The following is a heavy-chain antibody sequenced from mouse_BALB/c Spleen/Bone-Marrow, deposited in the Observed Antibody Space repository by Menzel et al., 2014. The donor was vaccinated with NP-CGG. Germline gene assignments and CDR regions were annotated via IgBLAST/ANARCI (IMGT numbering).Heavy chain of an antibody. D-gene: IGHD1-1*01. CDR1: GYSFTGYT. J-gene: IGHJ3*01. Sequence: EVQLQQSGPELVKPGASMKISCKASGYSFTGYTMNWVKQSHGKNLEWIGLINPYNGGTNYNQKFKAKATLTVDKSSSTAYMELLSLTSEDSAVYYCARDYYGFSYGFAYWGQGTLVTVSA. V-gene: IGHV1-18*01. CDR3: ARDYYGFSYGFAY. CDR2: INPYNGGT.